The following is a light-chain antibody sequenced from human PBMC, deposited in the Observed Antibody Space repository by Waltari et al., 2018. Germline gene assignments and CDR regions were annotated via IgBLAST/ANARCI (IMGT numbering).Light chain of an antibody. V-gene: IGLV2-23*02. CDR2: GVN. CDR3: SSYAGSVV. CDR1: SSDIGSYYV. Sequence: QSALTQPASVSGSRGQSITISCTGSSSDIGSYYVVSWYQHHPGKAPKLLIYGVNNRPSGVSNRFSGSKSGNTASLTISGLQAEDEADYYCSSYAGSVVFGGGTKLTVL. J-gene: IGLJ3*02.